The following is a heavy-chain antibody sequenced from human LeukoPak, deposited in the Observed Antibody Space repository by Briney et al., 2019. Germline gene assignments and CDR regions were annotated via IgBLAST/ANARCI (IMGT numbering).Heavy chain of an antibody. J-gene: IGHJ4*02. CDR3: AKLYSSSWSAVDY. Sequence: GGSLRLSCAASGFTFSSYSMNWVRQAPGKGLEWVSYISSSSSTIYYADSVKGRFTISRDNAKNSLYLQMNSLRAEDTAVYYCAKLYSSSWSAVDYWGQGTLVTVSS. V-gene: IGHV3-48*01. D-gene: IGHD6-13*01. CDR1: GFTFSSYS. CDR2: ISSSSSTI.